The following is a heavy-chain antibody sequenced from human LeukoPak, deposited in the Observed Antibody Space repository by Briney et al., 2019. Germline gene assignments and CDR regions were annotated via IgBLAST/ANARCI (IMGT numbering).Heavy chain of an antibody. Sequence: GGSLRLSCAASGFTFNNYWMHWVRQAPGKGLVWVVRTNTHGTSANYADSVKGRFIISRDNANNTLYLQMNGLRDEDTGVYYALAWYYYYYMDVWGKGTTVTVSS. V-gene: IGHV3-74*01. J-gene: IGHJ6*03. CDR2: TNTHGTSA. CDR1: GFTFNNYW. CDR3: LAWYYYYYMDV. D-gene: IGHD6-13*01.